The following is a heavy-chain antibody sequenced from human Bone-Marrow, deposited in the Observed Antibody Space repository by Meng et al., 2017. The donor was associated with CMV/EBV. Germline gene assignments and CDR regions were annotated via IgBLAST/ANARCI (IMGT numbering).Heavy chain of an antibody. Sequence: GESLKISCAASEFSFSRYAMHWVRQAPGKGLEWVAVISYDGNKKYYADSVKGRFTISRDNAENSLYLQMNSLRAEDTAVYYCARGIRIAAAGTFDYWGQGTLVTVSS. CDR3: ARGIRIAAAGTFDY. CDR1: EFSFSRYA. J-gene: IGHJ4*02. CDR2: ISYDGNKK. V-gene: IGHV3-30*04. D-gene: IGHD6-13*01.